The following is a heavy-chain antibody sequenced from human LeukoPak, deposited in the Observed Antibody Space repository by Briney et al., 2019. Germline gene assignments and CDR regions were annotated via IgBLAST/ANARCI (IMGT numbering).Heavy chain of an antibody. J-gene: IGHJ5*02. CDR1: GGSISSGSYY. Sequence: SETLSLTCTVSGGSISSGSYYWSWIRQPAGKGLDWIGRIYTSGSTNYNPSLKSRVTISVDTSKNQFSLKLSSVTAADTAVYYCARVLTRITIFGGGWFDPWGQGTLVTVSS. V-gene: IGHV4-61*02. D-gene: IGHD3-3*01. CDR2: IYTSGST. CDR3: ARVLTRITIFGGGWFDP.